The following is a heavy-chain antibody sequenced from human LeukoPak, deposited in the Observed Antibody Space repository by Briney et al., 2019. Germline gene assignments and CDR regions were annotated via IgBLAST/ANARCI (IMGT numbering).Heavy chain of an antibody. Sequence: GGSLRLSCAASGFTFDDYAMHWVRQAPGKGLEWVSGISWNSGSIGYADSVKGRFTISRDNAKNSLYLEMNSLRAEDTALYYCAKDIGDFWSGPYGYYFDYWGQGTLVTVSS. CDR3: AKDIGDFWSGPYGYYFDY. CDR1: GFTFDDYA. J-gene: IGHJ4*02. CDR2: ISWNSGSI. V-gene: IGHV3-9*01. D-gene: IGHD3-3*01.